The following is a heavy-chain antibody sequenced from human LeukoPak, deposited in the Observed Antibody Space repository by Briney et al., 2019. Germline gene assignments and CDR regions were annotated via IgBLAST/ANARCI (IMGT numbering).Heavy chain of an antibody. CDR1: GITFNTYW. CDR3: TTFYTRLTDY. V-gene: IGHV3-7*05. Sequence: GGSLRLSCAASGITFNTYWISWVRQAPGKGLEWLATINQDGGEKYYVNSVKGRFTISRDNAKSSLFLQMNGLRAEDTAVYYCTTFYTRLTDYWGQGTLVTVSS. CDR2: INQDGGEK. J-gene: IGHJ4*02. D-gene: IGHD2/OR15-2a*01.